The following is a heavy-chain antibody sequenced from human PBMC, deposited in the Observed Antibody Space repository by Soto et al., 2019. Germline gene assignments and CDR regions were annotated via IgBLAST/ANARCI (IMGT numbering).Heavy chain of an antibody. D-gene: IGHD1-20*01. J-gene: IGHJ6*02. Sequence: VQLVESGGGLVKPGGSLRLSCAASGFIFNSYTMNWVRQAPGKGLEWIGFVYYSGITNYSPSLKSRVTISLDTSKDQFSLRLTSVTAADTAVYYCARTRDNNINYYYALDVWGQGTTVTVSS. CDR3: ARTRDNNINYYYALDV. CDR1: GFIFNSYT. V-gene: IGHV4-59*01. CDR2: VYYSGIT.